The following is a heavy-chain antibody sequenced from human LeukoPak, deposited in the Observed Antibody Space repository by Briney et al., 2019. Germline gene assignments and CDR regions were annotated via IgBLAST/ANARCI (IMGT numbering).Heavy chain of an antibody. V-gene: IGHV3-20*04. CDR1: GFTFADYG. J-gene: IGHJ3*02. Sequence: GGSLRLSCAASGFTFADYGMSWVRQAPGKGLEWVSGINWNGGSTGYADSVKGRFTISRDNSKNTLYLQMNSLRAEDTAVYYCAKEVIVVVTANAFDIWGQGTMVTVSS. CDR2: INWNGGST. D-gene: IGHD2-21*02. CDR3: AKEVIVVVTANAFDI.